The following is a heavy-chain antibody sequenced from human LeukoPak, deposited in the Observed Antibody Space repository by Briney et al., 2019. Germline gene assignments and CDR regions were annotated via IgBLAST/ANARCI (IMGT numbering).Heavy chain of an antibody. Sequence: PGGSLRLSCAASGFIFSSYAMSWVRQAPGKGLEWVSAISGSGGSTYYADSVKGRFTISRDNSKNTLYLQMNSLRAEDTAVYYCAKAPTHMVRGVIIHNWFDPWGQGTLVTVSS. CDR1: GFIFSSYA. V-gene: IGHV3-23*01. D-gene: IGHD3-10*01. CDR2: ISGSGGST. J-gene: IGHJ5*02. CDR3: AKAPTHMVRGVIIHNWFDP.